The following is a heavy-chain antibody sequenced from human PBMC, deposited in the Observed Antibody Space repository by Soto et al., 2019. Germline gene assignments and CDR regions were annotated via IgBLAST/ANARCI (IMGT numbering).Heavy chain of an antibody. CDR2: IIPVFGTP. CDR3: ARGDATKIVVTTYYAMDV. V-gene: IGHV1-69*12. CDR1: GGSLSNYG. J-gene: IGHJ6*02. Sequence: QVQLGQSGAEVKKPGSSVKVSCKASGGSLSNYGISWVRQAPGQGLEWMGAIIPVFGTPNYAQKFQDRVTITADESTTTVYMEVRSLTSEDTAVYYCARGDATKIVVTTYYAMDVWGQGTTVTVSS. D-gene: IGHD3-22*01.